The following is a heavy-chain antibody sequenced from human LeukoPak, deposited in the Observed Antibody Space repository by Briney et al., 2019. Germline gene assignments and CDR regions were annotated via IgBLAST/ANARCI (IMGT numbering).Heavy chain of an antibody. Sequence: GESLKISCKGSGYSFTSSWIGWVRQKPGKGLEWMGIIYPGDSDTRYSPSFQGQVTISADKSISTAYLQWSSLKASDTAMYYCARHGSGSYYRNAFDIWGQGTMVTVSS. CDR1: GYSFTSSW. D-gene: IGHD3-10*01. CDR3: ARHGSGSYYRNAFDI. J-gene: IGHJ3*02. CDR2: IYPGDSDT. V-gene: IGHV5-51*01.